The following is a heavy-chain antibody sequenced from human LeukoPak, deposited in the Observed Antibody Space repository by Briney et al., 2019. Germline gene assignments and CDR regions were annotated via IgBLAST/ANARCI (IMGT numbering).Heavy chain of an antibody. CDR2: IGGSGSIK. J-gene: IGHJ6*04. CDR3: AELGITMIGGV. Sequence: GGSLRLSCAASGSTSDTYEMNWVRQAPGEGLEWVSYIGGSGSIKFDADSVKGRFTISRDNAKNSLYLQMNSLRAEDTAVYYCAELGITMIGGVWGKGTTVTISS. D-gene: IGHD3-10*02. CDR1: GSTSDTYE. V-gene: IGHV3-48*03.